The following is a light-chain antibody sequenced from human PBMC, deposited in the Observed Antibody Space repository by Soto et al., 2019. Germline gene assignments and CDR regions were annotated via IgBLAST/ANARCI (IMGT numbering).Light chain of an antibody. CDR1: SSDVGAYNF. CDR2: DVS. V-gene: IGLV2-14*03. J-gene: IGLJ1*01. Sequence: QSALTQPASVSGSPGQSITISCTGTSSDVGAYNFVSWYQQHPGKVPKLMIFDVSSRPSGVSDRLSGSKSGNTASLTISGRQADDEGDYYCSSYTSSSTHVFGSGTKVTVL. CDR3: SSYTSSSTHV.